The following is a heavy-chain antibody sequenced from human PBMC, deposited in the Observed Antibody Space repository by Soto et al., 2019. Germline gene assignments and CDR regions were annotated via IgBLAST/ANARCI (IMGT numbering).Heavy chain of an antibody. V-gene: IGHV1-18*01. CDR1: GYTFINYG. CDR2: ISGSNGDT. D-gene: IGHD6-19*01. CDR3: GRGGLAVSGTYDY. J-gene: IGHJ4*02. Sequence: KESGASVKVSCKASGYTFINYGVAWVRRAPGQGPEWMGWISGSNGDTKYAQNLQNRVSLTTDTSTNTAYMELRRLRPDDTAIYFCGRGGLAVSGTYDYWGQGTLVTVSS.